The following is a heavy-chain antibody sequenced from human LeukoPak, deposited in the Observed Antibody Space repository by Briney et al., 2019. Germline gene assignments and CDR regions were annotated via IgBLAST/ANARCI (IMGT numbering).Heavy chain of an antibody. CDR2: IYYSGST. CDR3: ARVQRPLDGADY. V-gene: IGHV4-59*11. Sequence: SETLSLTCSVAGGSISSHYWSWIRQPPGKGLEWIGYIYYSGSTYYNPSLRSRVTISVDTSKNLFSLKLSSVTAADTAVYYCARVQRPLDGADYWGQGTLVTVSS. D-gene: IGHD1-1*01. J-gene: IGHJ4*02. CDR1: GGSISSHY.